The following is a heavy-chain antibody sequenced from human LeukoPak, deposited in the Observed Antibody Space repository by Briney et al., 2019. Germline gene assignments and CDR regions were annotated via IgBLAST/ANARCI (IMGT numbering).Heavy chain of an antibody. CDR2: IYNSGST. CDR3: ARGPYDFWSGCSRSYFDY. CDR1: GGSISSYY. D-gene: IGHD3-3*01. V-gene: IGHV4-59*12. J-gene: IGHJ4*02. Sequence: PSETLSLTCTVSGGSISSYYWSWIRQPPGKGLEWIGYIYNSGSTNYNPSLKSRVTISVDTSKNQFSLKLNSVTAADTAVYYCARGPYDFWSGCSRSYFDYWGQGTLVTVSS.